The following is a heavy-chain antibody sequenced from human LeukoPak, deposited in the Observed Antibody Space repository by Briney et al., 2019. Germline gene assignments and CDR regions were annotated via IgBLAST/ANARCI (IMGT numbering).Heavy chain of an antibody. Sequence: GSLRLSCAASGFSVSTNYMSWIRQPPGKGLEWIGEINHSGSTNYNPSLKSRVTISVDTSKNQFSLKLSSVTAADTAVYYCARRREDYYDSSGYYYSFDYWGQGTLVTVSS. J-gene: IGHJ4*02. CDR3: ARRREDYYDSSGYYYSFDY. CDR2: INHSGST. CDR1: GFSVSTNY. D-gene: IGHD3-22*01. V-gene: IGHV4-34*01.